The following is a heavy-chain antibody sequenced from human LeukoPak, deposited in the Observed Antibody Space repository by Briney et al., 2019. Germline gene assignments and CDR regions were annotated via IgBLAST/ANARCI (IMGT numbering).Heavy chain of an antibody. V-gene: IGHV4-34*01. CDR1: GGSFSGYY. D-gene: IGHD6-6*01. J-gene: IGHJ4*02. CDR2: INHSGST. CDR3: ARGPDITARPLDY. Sequence: SETLSLTCAVYGGSFSGYYWSWIRQPPGKGLEWIGEINHSGSTNYNPSLKSRVTISVDTSKNQFSLKLSSVTAADTAVYYCARGPDITARPLDYWGQGTLVTVSS.